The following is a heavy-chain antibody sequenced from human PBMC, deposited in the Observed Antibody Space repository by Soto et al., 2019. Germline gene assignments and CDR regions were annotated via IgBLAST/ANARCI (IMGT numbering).Heavy chain of an antibody. D-gene: IGHD5-12*01. CDR1: GGTFSSYA. V-gene: IGHV1-69*12. Sequence: QVQLVQSGAEVKKPGSSVKVSCKASGGTFSSYAISWVRQAPGQGLEWMGGITPIFGTANYAQKFQGRVTITADESTSTAYMELSSLRSEDTAVYYCARDRGYSGYDPGESGWFDPWGQGTLVTVSS. CDR2: ITPIFGTA. CDR3: ARDRGYSGYDPGESGWFDP. J-gene: IGHJ5*02.